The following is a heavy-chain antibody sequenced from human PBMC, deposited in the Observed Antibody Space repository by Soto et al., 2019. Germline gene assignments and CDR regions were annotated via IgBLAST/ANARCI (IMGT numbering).Heavy chain of an antibody. CDR3: ARGRVAATRWFDP. Sequence: QVQLQQWGAGLLKPSETLSLTCAVYGGSFSGYYWSWIRQPPGKGLEWIGEINHSGSTNYNPSLKSGVTKSVDTSKNQCSLKLSSVTAADTAVYYWARGRVAATRWFDPWGQGTLVTVSS. CDR1: GGSFSGYY. V-gene: IGHV4-34*01. J-gene: IGHJ5*02. CDR2: INHSGST. D-gene: IGHD2-15*01.